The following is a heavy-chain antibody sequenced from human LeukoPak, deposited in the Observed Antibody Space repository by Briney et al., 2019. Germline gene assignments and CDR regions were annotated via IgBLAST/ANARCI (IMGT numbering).Heavy chain of an antibody. J-gene: IGHJ6*02. CDR1: GFTFSSYG. CDR3: AKDLLGGDSGSYYEVGELGMDV. V-gene: IGHV3-30*18. Sequence: GRSLRLSCAVSGFTFSSYGMHWVRQAPGKGLEWVAVISYDGSNKYYADSVKGRFTISRDKSKNTLYLQMNSLRAEDTAVYYCAKDLLGGDSGSYYEVGELGMDVWGQRTTVTVSS. CDR2: ISYDGSNK. D-gene: IGHD1-26*01.